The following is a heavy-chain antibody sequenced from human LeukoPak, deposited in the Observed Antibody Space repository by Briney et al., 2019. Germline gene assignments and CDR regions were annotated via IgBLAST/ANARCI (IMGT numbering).Heavy chain of an antibody. Sequence: PGGSLRLSCAASGFTFSSYAMSWVRQAPGKGLEWVSAISGSGGSTYYADSVKGRFTISRDNSKNTLYLQMNSLRAEDTAVYYCAKDPGSSWYPPYYGMDVWGQGTTVTVSS. CDR3: AKDPGSSWYPPYYGMDV. J-gene: IGHJ6*02. CDR1: GFTFSSYA. CDR2: ISGSGGST. V-gene: IGHV3-23*01. D-gene: IGHD6-13*01.